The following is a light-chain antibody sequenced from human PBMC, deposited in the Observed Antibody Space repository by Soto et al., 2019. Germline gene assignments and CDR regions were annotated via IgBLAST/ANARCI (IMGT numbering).Light chain of an antibody. CDR1: QSVSNNY. V-gene: IGKV3-20*01. CDR2: GAS. Sequence: EIGMAQPPGTLSLSPGERSTLACRASQSVSNNYLAWYQQKPGQAPRLLIYGASNRATGIPDRFSGSGSGTDFTLTITRLEPEDSAVYFCQQYTGLPTTFGQGTRLEI. CDR3: QQYTGLPTT. J-gene: IGKJ5*01.